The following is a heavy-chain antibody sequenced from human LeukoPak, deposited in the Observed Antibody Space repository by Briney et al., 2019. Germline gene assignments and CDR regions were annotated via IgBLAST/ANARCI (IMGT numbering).Heavy chain of an antibody. Sequence: GGSLRLSCAASEFSVGSNYMTWVRQAPGKGLEWVSLIYSGGSTYYADSVKGRFTISRDNSKNTLYLQMNSLRAEDTAVYYCANLIMATSYMDVWGKGTTVTVSS. D-gene: IGHD5-12*01. CDR2: IYSGGST. J-gene: IGHJ6*03. CDR1: EFSVGSNY. V-gene: IGHV3-66*01. CDR3: ANLIMATSYMDV.